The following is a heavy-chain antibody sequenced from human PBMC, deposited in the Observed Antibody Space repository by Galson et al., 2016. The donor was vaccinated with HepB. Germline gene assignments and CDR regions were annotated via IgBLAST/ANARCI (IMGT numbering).Heavy chain of an antibody. CDR2: ISGSSSTI. V-gene: IGHV3-48*04. CDR3: ARDQRGYSSSHPGPDY. J-gene: IGHJ4*02. CDR1: GFTFSNYS. D-gene: IGHD6-13*01. Sequence: SLRLSCAASGFTFSNYSMIWVRRAPGKGLEWVSYISGSSSTIYYADSVKGRFTISRDNAKNSLYLQMNSLRAEDTAVYYCARDQRGYSSSHPGPDYWGQGTLVTVSS.